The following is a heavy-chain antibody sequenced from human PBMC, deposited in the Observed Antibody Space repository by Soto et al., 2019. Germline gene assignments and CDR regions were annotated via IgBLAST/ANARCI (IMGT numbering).Heavy chain of an antibody. D-gene: IGHD3-9*01. CDR3: ARGGLVDILTGYTEYYFDY. J-gene: IGHJ4*02. CDR1: GGSISSYY. Sequence: SETLSLTCTVSGGSISSYYWSWIRQPPGKGLEWIGYIYHSGSTYYNPSLKSRVTISVDRSKNQFSLKLSSVTAADTAVYYCARGGLVDILTGYTEYYFDYWGQGTLVTVSS. CDR2: IYHSGST. V-gene: IGHV4-59*12.